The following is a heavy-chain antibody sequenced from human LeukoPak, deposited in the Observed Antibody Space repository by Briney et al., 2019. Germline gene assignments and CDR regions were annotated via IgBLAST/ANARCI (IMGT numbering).Heavy chain of an antibody. D-gene: IGHD4-17*01. J-gene: IGHJ4*02. CDR2: IYYSGST. V-gene: IGHV4-59*01. CDR3: AREGAVTTWGFDY. CDR1: GGSISSYY. Sequence: SETLSLTCTVSGGSISSYYWSWIRQPPGKGLEWIEYIYYSGSTNYNPSLKSRVTISVDTSKNQFSLKLSSVTAADTAVYYCAREGAVTTWGFDYWGQGTLVTVSS.